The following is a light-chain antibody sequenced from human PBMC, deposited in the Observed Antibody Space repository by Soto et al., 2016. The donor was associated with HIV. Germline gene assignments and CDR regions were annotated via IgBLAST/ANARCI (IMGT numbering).Light chain of an antibody. CDR1: QSISSY. CDR2: AVS. V-gene: IGKV1-39*01. CDR3: QQLDSYPHT. Sequence: DIQMTQSPSSLSASVGDRVTITCRASQSISSYLNWYQQKPGKAPKLLIYAVSSLHSGVPSRFSGSGSGTDFTLTFSSLQPEDFATYYCQQLDSYPHTFGQGTKLEIK. J-gene: IGKJ2*01.